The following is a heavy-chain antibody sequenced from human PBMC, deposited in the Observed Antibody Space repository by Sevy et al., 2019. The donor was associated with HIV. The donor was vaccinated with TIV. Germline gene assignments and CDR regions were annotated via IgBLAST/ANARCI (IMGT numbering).Heavy chain of an antibody. J-gene: IGHJ5*02. V-gene: IGHV3-30*02. Sequence: GGSLRLSCAASGFTFNFHGMHWVRQAPGKGLEWVAFIWHDGSNKYMADSVKGRFTISRNNSKNTWFLQMNSLPVEDTAVYYWARETDNSARWLDPWGQGTLVTVSS. CDR2: IWHDGSNK. D-gene: IGHD4-4*01. CDR1: GFTFNFHG. CDR3: ARETDNSARWLDP.